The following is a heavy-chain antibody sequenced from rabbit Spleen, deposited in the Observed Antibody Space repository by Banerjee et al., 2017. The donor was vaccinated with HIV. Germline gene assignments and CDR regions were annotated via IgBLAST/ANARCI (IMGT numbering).Heavy chain of an antibody. CDR3: ARDLYSSGWGALSYGMDL. CDR2: IHPAFGIR. J-gene: IGHJ6*01. CDR1: GFTLSSYY. D-gene: IGHD4-1*01. Sequence: HLKESGGGLVQPGGSLKLSCTASGFTLSSYYMNWVRQAPGKGPEWIAYIHPAFGIRNYANSVKGRFTISSDNAQNTVFLQMTSLTASDTATYFCARDLYSSGWGALSYGMDLWGPGTLVTVS. V-gene: IGHV1S7*01.